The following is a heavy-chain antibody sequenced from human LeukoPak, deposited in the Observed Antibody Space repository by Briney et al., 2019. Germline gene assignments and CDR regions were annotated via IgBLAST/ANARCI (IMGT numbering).Heavy chain of an antibody. J-gene: IGHJ6*04. D-gene: IGHD2-2*01. CDR2: IYHSGST. V-gene: IGHV4-30-2*01. CDR3: ARQVVPAAISGMDV. CDR1: GGSISSGGYS. Sequence: TLSLTCAVSGGSISSGGYSWSWIRQPPGKGLEWIGYIYHSGSTYYNPSLKSRVTISVDRSKNQFSLKLSSVTAADTAVYYCARQVVPAAISGMDVWGKGTTVTVSS.